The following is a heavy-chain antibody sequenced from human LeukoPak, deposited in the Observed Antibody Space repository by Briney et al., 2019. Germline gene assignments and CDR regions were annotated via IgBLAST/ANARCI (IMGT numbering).Heavy chain of an antibody. CDR1: GGSISSGSYY. CDR3: ARGPDYGGNSDYYYYYMDV. V-gene: IGHV4-61*02. D-gene: IGHD4-23*01. Sequence: SETLSLTCTVSGGSISSGSYYWSWIRQPAGKGLEWIGRIYTSGSTNYNPSLKSRVTISVDTSKNQFSLKLSSVTAADTAVYYCARGPDYGGNSDYYYYYMDVWGKGTTVTVSS. CDR2: IYTSGST. J-gene: IGHJ6*03.